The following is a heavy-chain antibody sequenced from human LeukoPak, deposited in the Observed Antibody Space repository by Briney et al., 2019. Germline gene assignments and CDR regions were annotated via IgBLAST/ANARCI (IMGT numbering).Heavy chain of an antibody. V-gene: IGHV4-59*12. CDR2: IYYSGST. J-gene: IGHJ5*02. D-gene: IGHD3-22*01. Sequence: SETLSLTCTVSGGSISSYYWSWIRQPPGKGLEWIGYIYYSGSTNYNPSLKSRVTISVDTSKNQFSLKLSSVTAADTAVYYCASTYYYDSSGYYGNWFDPWGQGTLVTVSS. CDR1: GGSISSYY. CDR3: ASTYYYDSSGYYGNWFDP.